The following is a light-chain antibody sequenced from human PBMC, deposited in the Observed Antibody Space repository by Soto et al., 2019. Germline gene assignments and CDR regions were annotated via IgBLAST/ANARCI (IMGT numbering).Light chain of an antibody. V-gene: IGKV1-5*03. J-gene: IGKJ1*01. CDR2: DGS. CDR3: QQYQTYSRT. Sequence: DIQMTQSPSTLSASVGDRIIITCRASQSINNWLAWYQQKPGKAPKLLIYDGSTLARGVPSRFSGSGSETEFTLTISRLQPDDFATFYCQQYQTYSRTFGQGTKVEV. CDR1: QSINNW.